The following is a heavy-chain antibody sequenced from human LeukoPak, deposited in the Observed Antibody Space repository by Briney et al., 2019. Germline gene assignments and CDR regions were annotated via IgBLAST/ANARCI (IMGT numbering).Heavy chain of an antibody. CDR1: GFPFSGHW. Sequence: GGSLRLSCAASGFPFSGHWMYWLRQAPGKGMVWVSRIKPDGSYTSYADFVKGRFTTSRDNAKNTLYLQLSSLRAEDTAVYYCARDYSSAPEYWGQGTLVTVSS. CDR2: IKPDGSYT. V-gene: IGHV3-74*01. CDR3: ARDYSSAPEY. J-gene: IGHJ4*02. D-gene: IGHD6-19*01.